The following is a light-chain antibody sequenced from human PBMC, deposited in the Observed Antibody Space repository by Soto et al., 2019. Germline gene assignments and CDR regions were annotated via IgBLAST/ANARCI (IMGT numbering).Light chain of an antibody. J-gene: IGKJ1*01. V-gene: IGKV3-20*01. CDR1: QSVTSND. Sequence: EIVLTQSPGTLSLSPGEIATLSCRASQSVTSNDLAWYQQKPGQAPRLLIYGASSRATGIPDRFSGSGSGTDFNLTITRLEPEDFAVYYCQQYCCSPRTFGQGTKVEIK. CDR3: QQYCCSPRT. CDR2: GAS.